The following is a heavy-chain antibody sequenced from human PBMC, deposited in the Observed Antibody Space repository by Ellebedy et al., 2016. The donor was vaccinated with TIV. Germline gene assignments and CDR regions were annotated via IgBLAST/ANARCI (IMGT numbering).Heavy chain of an antibody. J-gene: IGHJ4*02. CDR2: IGGGATST. Sequence: GESLKISCAASGFTFSSNAMAWVRQAPGKGLEWVSAIGGGATSTYYADSVRGRLTISRDNSRNTLYLQINSLRVEETAIYYCASDSWKRSSWDTDYWGQGTQVTVSS. CDR3: ASDSWKRSSWDTDY. V-gene: IGHV3-23*01. CDR1: GFTFSSNA. D-gene: IGHD6-13*01.